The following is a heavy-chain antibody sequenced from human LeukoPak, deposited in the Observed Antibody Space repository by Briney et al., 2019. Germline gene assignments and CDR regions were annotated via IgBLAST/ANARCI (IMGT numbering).Heavy chain of an antibody. J-gene: IGHJ4*02. CDR2: IYYSGST. CDR3: VRHPWRMGSRDYNFDY. Sequence: SETLSLTCTVSGGSSSSYYWSWIRQPPGKGLEWIGHIYYSGSTNYNPSPKSRVTISVDTSKNQFSLKMTSVTAADTAVYYCVRHPWRMGSRDYNFDYWGQGTLVTVSS. CDR1: GGSSSSYY. D-gene: IGHD3-16*01. V-gene: IGHV4-59*08.